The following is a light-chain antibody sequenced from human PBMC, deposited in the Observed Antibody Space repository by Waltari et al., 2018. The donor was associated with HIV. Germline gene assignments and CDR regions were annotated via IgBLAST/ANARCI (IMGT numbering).Light chain of an antibody. J-gene: IGKJ1*01. CDR1: QSVLYSSNNKHY. Sequence: DFVMTQSPDSLAVSLGERATINCKSSQSVLYSSNNKHYVAWYQQKPGQTPKQLVDWASTREFGVGERVSGSGAGTDFTRTISSLQAEDVAVYYCQQYHSGQTFGQGTKVEIK. CDR3: QQYHSGQT. CDR2: WAS. V-gene: IGKV4-1*01.